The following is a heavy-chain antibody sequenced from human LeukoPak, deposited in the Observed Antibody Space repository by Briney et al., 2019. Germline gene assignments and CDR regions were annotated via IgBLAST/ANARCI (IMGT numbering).Heavy chain of an antibody. D-gene: IGHD6-19*01. Sequence: GGSLRFSSAASGFTFSSYRMSWLRQAPGKGLEWVANIKQDGSEKYYVDSVKGRFTISRDNAKNSLYLQMNSLRAEDTAVYYCARVDSSGWGYYYYYGMDVWGQGTTVTVSS. CDR1: GFTFSSYR. CDR2: IKQDGSEK. J-gene: IGHJ6*02. V-gene: IGHV3-7*01. CDR3: ARVDSSGWGYYYYYGMDV.